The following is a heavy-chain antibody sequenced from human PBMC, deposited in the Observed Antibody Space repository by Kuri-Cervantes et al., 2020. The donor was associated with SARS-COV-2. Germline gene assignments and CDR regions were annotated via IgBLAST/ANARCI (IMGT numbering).Heavy chain of an antibody. CDR3: ARDSELLSNYYGMDV. Sequence: ESLKISCAVYGGSFSGYYWSWIRQPPGKGLEWIGEINHSGSTYYNPSLKSRVTISVDTSKNQFSLKLSSVTAADTAVYYCARDSELLSNYYGMDVWGQGTTVTVSS. CDR2: INHSGST. CDR1: GGSFSGYY. V-gene: IGHV4-34*01. J-gene: IGHJ6*02. D-gene: IGHD1-1*01.